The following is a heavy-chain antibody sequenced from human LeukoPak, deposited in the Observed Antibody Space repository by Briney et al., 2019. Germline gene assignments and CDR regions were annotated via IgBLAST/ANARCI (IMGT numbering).Heavy chain of an antibody. Sequence: SETLSLTCTVSGGSISSSSYYWGWIRQPAGKGLEWIGRIYTSGSTNYNPSLKSRVTMSVDTSKNQFSLKLSSVTAADTAVYYCARDYGGNSRFDPWGQGTLVTVSS. CDR1: GGSISSSSYY. CDR3: ARDYGGNSRFDP. CDR2: IYTSGST. D-gene: IGHD4-23*01. V-gene: IGHV4-61*02. J-gene: IGHJ5*02.